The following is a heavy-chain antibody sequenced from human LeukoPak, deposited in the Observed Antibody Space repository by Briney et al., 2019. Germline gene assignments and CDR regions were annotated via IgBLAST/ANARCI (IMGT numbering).Heavy chain of an antibody. CDR2: ISCSSSTI. CDR3: ARVRAMDAFDI. D-gene: IGHD5-18*01. J-gene: IGHJ3*02. V-gene: IGHV3-21*01. Sequence: GGSLRLTCAASGFTFSSYTRNWVRQPPGKGLEWVSSISCSSSTIYYAASVKGRFTISRDNANNSLYLQMNSLRAEDTDVYYCARVRAMDAFDIWGQGTMVTVSS. CDR1: GFTFSSYT.